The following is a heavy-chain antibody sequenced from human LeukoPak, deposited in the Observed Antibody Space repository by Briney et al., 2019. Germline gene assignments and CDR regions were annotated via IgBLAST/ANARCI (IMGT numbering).Heavy chain of an antibody. CDR1: GFSLSGYW. Sequence: GGSPRLSCVASGFSLSGYWMYWVRQAPGKGLMYISRNNGGGSTTNYADVVKGRFTMSRDNVKNTLYLQMNSLRVEDTAVYYCARDPRNVGLAPWGQGTLVTVSS. CDR2: NNGGGSTT. V-gene: IGHV3-74*01. J-gene: IGHJ5*02. CDR3: ARDPRNVGLAP. D-gene: IGHD2-15*01.